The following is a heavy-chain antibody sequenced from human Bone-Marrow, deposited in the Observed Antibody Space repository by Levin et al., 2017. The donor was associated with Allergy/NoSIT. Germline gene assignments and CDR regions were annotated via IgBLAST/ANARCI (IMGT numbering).Heavy chain of an antibody. Sequence: GGSLRLSCAASGFTFSSYSMNWVRQAPGKGLEWVSSISSSSSYIYYADSVKGRFTISRDNAKNSLYLQMNSLRAEDTAVYYCAREEGEGFSSIAAAGLYYGMDVWGQGTTVTVSS. D-gene: IGHD6-13*01. V-gene: IGHV3-21*01. J-gene: IGHJ6*02. CDR1: GFTFSSYS. CDR2: ISSSSSYI. CDR3: AREEGEGFSSIAAAGLYYGMDV.